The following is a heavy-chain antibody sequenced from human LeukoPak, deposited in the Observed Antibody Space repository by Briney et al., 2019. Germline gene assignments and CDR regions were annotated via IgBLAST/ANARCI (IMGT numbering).Heavy chain of an antibody. CDR1: GYTFSSYA. Sequence: GGSLRLSCAASGYTFSSYAMSRVRQAPGKGLEWVSDIHGSGGSTYYADTVKGRFTISRDNSKSTVYLEMNSLRAEDTALYYCAKDRSLWFGELQNWGQGTLVTVSS. CDR2: IHGSGGST. V-gene: IGHV3-23*01. D-gene: IGHD3-10*01. CDR3: AKDRSLWFGELQN. J-gene: IGHJ4*02.